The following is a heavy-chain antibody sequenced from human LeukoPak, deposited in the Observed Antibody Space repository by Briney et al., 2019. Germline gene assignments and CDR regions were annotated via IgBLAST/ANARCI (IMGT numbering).Heavy chain of an antibody. Sequence: GGSLGLSCAASGFTFSSYAMHWVRQAPGKGLEWVAVISYDGSNKYYADSVKGRFTISRDNSKNTLYLQMNSLRAEDTALYYCARDLSSLPYYYYGMDVWGQGTTVTVSS. J-gene: IGHJ6*02. CDR1: GFTFSSYA. CDR2: ISYDGSNK. V-gene: IGHV3-30-3*01. CDR3: ARDLSSLPYYYYGMDV. D-gene: IGHD2-15*01.